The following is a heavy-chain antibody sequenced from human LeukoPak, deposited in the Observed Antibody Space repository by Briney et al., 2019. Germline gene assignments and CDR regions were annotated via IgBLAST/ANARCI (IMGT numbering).Heavy chain of an antibody. V-gene: IGHV3-23*01. Sequence: HAGGSLRLSCAASGFTFSSYAMSWVRQAPGEGLEWVSVISSTGGTTYYADSVKGRFTISRDNSKNTLYLQMNSLRAEDAAVYYCAKRLPVVRFYYGMDVWGQGTTVTVSS. J-gene: IGHJ6*02. D-gene: IGHD2-2*01. CDR2: ISSTGGTT. CDR3: AKRLPVVRFYYGMDV. CDR1: GFTFSSYA.